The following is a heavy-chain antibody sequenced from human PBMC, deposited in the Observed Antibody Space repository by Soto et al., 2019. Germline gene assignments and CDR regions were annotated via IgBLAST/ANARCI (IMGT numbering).Heavy chain of an antibody. CDR2: INHSGST. V-gene: IGHV4-34*01. J-gene: IGHJ6*02. D-gene: IGHD5-12*01. CDR1: GGSFSGYY. CDR3: ARVRSGMATIRHYYYYGMDV. Sequence: QVQLQQWGAGLLKPSETLSLTCAVYGGSFSGYYWSWIRQPPGKGLEWIGEINHSGSTNYNPSLKSRVPISVDTSKNQFSLELSAVTAADTAVYYCARVRSGMATIRHYYYYGMDVWGQGTTVTVSS.